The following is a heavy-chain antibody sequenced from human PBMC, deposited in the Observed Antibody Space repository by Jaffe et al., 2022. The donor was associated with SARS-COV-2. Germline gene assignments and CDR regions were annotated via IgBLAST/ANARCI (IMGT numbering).Heavy chain of an antibody. V-gene: IGHV4-39*01. D-gene: IGHD3-22*01. CDR1: GGSISSSSYY. Sequence: QLQLQESGPGLVKPSETLSLTCTVSGGSISSSSYYWGWIRQPPGKGLEWIGSIYYSGSTYYNPSLKSRVTISVDTSKNQFSLKLSSVTAADTAVYYCARSGEYYDSRYNWFDPWGQGTLVTVSS. CDR3: ARSGEYYDSRYNWFDP. CDR2: IYYSGST. J-gene: IGHJ5*02.